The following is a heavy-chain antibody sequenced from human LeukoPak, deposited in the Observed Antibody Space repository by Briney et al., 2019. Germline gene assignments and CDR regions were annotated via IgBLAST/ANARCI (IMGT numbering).Heavy chain of an antibody. CDR2: ISAYNGNT. Sequence: ASVKVTCKASGYTFTSYGISWVRQAPGQGLEWMGWISAYNGNTNYAQKLQGRVTMTTDTSTSTAYMELRSLRSDDTAVYYCARVRYCSSTSCYANYYYYYYMDVWGKGTTVTVSS. D-gene: IGHD2-2*01. CDR3: ARVRYCSSTSCYANYYYYYYMDV. V-gene: IGHV1-18*01. CDR1: GYTFTSYG. J-gene: IGHJ6*03.